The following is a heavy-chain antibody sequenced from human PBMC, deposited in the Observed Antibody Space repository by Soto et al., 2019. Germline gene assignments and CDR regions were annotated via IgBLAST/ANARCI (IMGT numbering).Heavy chain of an antibody. J-gene: IGHJ6*02. Sequence: GESLKISSQGSGYRFATYWIAWVRQMPGKGLEWMGIIYPGDSDTRYSPSLQGQVTISVDKSISTAYLQWSSLKATDTAMYYCARHAYDFWSGHPNPRYYYGMDVWGQGTTVTVSS. CDR3: ARHAYDFWSGHPNPRYYYGMDV. V-gene: IGHV5-51*01. CDR1: GYRFATYW. CDR2: IYPGDSDT. D-gene: IGHD3-3*01.